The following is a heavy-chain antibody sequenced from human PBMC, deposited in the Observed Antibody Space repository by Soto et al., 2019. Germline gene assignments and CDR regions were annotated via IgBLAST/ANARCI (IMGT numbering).Heavy chain of an antibody. V-gene: IGHV4-30-2*01. CDR3: ARGGFQLVPDA. CDR1: GCSVSSDDYS. CDR2: IYYTGST. D-gene: IGHD6-13*01. Sequence: QLQLQESGSGLVKPSQTLSLTCAVSGCSVSSDDYSCTWIRQPPGKALEWIGYIYYTGSTYYNPSLRSRVTMSIDTSKNHFSWRLDSATAAGTAVYYCARGGFQLVPDAWGQGTLVTVSS. J-gene: IGHJ5*02.